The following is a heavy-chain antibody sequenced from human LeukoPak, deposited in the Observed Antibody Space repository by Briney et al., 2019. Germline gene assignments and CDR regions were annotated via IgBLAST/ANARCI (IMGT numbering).Heavy chain of an antibody. CDR1: GFTFSSYG. CDR3: AKDHRYYDYVWGSYRYYYYYMDV. CDR2: IRYDGSNK. J-gene: IGHJ6*03. V-gene: IGHV3-30*02. D-gene: IGHD3-16*02. Sequence: GGSLRLSCAASGFTFSSYGMHWVRQAPGKGLEWVAFIRYDGSNKYYADSVKGRFTISRDNSKNTLYLQMNSLRAEDTAVYYCAKDHRYYDYVWGSYRYYYYYMDVWGKGTTVTISS.